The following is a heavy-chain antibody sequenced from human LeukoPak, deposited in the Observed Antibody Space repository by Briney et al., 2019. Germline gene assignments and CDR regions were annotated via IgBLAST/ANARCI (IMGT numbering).Heavy chain of an antibody. Sequence: SETLSLTCTVSGGSISSSSYYWSWIRQPPGKGLEWIGEINHSGSTNYNPSLKSRVTISVDTSKNQFSLKLSSVTAADTAVYYCARVAYDYVWGSYRNYFDYWGQGTLVTVSS. V-gene: IGHV4-39*07. CDR1: GGSISSSSYY. CDR3: ARVAYDYVWGSYRNYFDY. D-gene: IGHD3-16*02. J-gene: IGHJ4*02. CDR2: INHSGST.